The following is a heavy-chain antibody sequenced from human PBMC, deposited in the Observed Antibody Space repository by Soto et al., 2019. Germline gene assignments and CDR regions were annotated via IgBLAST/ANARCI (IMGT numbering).Heavy chain of an antibody. V-gene: IGHV3-66*01. CDR1: GFTVSSKY. J-gene: IGHJ6*03. D-gene: IGHD2-15*01. Sequence: EVQLVESGGDLVQPGGSLRLSCAASGFTVSSKYMSWVRQAPGKGLEWVAVIQRGGSIYYADSVKGRFAISRDSSKNTXXXXXXXXXXXXXXXXXXXXXDVHCSGGICYGVPMDVWGKGTTVTVSS. CDR2: IQRGGSI. CDR3: XXXDVHCSGGICYGVPMDV.